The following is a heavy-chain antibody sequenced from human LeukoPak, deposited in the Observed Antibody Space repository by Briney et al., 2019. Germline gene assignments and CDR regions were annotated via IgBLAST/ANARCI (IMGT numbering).Heavy chain of an antibody. V-gene: IGHV3-21*01. D-gene: IGHD3-22*01. Sequence: PGGSLRLSCAASGFTFSSYAMSWVRQAPGKGLEWVSSISSSSSYIYYADSVKGRFTISRDNAKNSLYLQMNSLRAEDTAVYYCARADSSGYYYFDYWGQGTLVTVSS. CDR3: ARADSSGYYYFDY. J-gene: IGHJ4*02. CDR2: ISSSSSYI. CDR1: GFTFSSYA.